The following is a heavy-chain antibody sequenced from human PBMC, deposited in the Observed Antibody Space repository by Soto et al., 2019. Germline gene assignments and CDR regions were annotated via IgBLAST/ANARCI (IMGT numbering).Heavy chain of an antibody. D-gene: IGHD5-12*01. CDR3: ARGGNSGYVW. V-gene: IGHV4-34*01. CDR1: GGSFSGYY. Sequence: QVQLQQWGAGLLKPSETLSLTCAVYGGSFSGYYWSWIRQPPGKGLEWIGEINHSGSTNYNPSLKSRVTISVDTPKNPFSLKLSSVTAADTAVYYCARGGNSGYVWWGQGTLVTVSS. CDR2: INHSGST. J-gene: IGHJ4*02.